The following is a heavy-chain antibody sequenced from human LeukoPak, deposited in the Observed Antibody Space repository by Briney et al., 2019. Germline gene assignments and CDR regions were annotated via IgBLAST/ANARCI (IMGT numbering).Heavy chain of an antibody. Sequence: GGSLRLSCAASGFTVSSNYMSWVRHPPGKGLDWVSVIYAGGNTYYADSVKGRFTISRDTSKNTVYLQMNTLRTEDTAVYYCAREAYSDSSGSATPYWGQGTLVTVSS. J-gene: IGHJ4*02. D-gene: IGHD3-22*01. CDR2: IYAGGNT. CDR3: AREAYSDSSGSATPY. V-gene: IGHV3-53*01. CDR1: GFTVSSNY.